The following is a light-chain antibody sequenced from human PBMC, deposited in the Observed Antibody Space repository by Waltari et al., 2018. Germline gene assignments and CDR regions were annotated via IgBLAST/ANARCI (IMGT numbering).Light chain of an antibody. CDR1: RTVLLAHTF. Sequence: QSALPQPASVSGAPGLSTTISCPSTRTVLLAHTFVPWFQPHPGKAPKLVIYGVTKRPSGVSDRFSGSQSGNTASLTISGLQAEDEADYYCGSYTTFTTLIGGGTKLTVL. CDR2: GVT. CDR3: GSYTTFTTL. J-gene: IGLJ2*01. V-gene: IGLV2-14*03.